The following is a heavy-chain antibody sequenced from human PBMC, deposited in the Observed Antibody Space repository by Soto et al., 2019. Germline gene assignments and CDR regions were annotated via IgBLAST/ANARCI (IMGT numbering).Heavy chain of an antibody. Sequence: VQLVESGGGLVKPGGSLRLSCAASGFTFNTYDMNWIRQAPGKGLEWVSSITTSSAYIYYADSLKGRITISRDNAKNPLFLQMNSLRAEDTAVYYCVRSGTARLLRHSWFDTWGQGTLVTVSS. V-gene: IGHV3-21*01. D-gene: IGHD2-21*01. CDR1: GFTFNTYD. J-gene: IGHJ5*02. CDR2: ITTSSAYI. CDR3: VRSGTARLLRHSWFDT.